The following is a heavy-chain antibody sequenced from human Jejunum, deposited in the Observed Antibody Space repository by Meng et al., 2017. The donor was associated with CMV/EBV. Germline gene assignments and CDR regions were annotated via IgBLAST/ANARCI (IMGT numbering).Heavy chain of an antibody. CDR1: GYSCRGYY. CDR2: INPNSGDT. D-gene: IGHD3-3*02. CDR3: ARAGQHFDYYFDS. Sequence: KASGYSCRGYYIHWVRQAPGQGPEWMGWINPNSGDTWSPPKLQGRVTMTSDTSVNTSYMDLNRLTSDDSAVYYCARAGQHFDYYFDSWGQGTLVTVSS. J-gene: IGHJ4*02. V-gene: IGHV1-2*02.